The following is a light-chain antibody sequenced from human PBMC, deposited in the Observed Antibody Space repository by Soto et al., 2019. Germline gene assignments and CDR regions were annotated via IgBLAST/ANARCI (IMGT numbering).Light chain of an antibody. CDR1: SSNIGNNY. V-gene: IGLV1-51*01. CDR3: ATWDGSLPGEV. J-gene: IGLJ2*01. Sequence: QSALTQSPSVSAAPGQQVTISCSGSSSNIGNNYVSWYQQLPGTAPKLLIYDNNKRPSGIPDRFSGSKSGTSGTLDITGLQTGDEADYYCATWDGSLPGEVFGGGT. CDR2: DNN.